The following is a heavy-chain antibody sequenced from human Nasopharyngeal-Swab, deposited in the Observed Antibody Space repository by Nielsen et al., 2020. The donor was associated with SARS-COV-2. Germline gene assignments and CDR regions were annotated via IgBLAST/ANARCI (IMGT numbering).Heavy chain of an antibody. CDR3: ARGAPTSELDY. D-gene: IGHD1-26*01. CDR1: GYTFTGYY. CDR2: INPNSGGT. Sequence: ASVKVSCKASGYTFTGYYMHWVRQAPGQGLEWMGWINPNSGGTKYVQKFQGWVTMTRDTSISTVYMELSRLRSDDTAVYYCARGAPTSELDYWGQGTLVTVSS. J-gene: IGHJ4*02. V-gene: IGHV1-2*04.